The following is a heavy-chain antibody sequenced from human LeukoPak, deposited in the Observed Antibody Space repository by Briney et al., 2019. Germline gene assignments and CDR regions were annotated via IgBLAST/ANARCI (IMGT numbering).Heavy chain of an antibody. CDR1: GYSFTTYW. CDR3: ARLRSSAPTDPFDY. J-gene: IGHJ4*02. D-gene: IGHD6-25*01. Sequence: GESLEISCKGSGYSFTTYWIGWVRQMPGKGLEWMGIIYPGDSDTRYSPSFQGQVTISADKPISTAYLQWSSLKASDTAMYYCARLRSSAPTDPFDYWGQGTLVAVSS. CDR2: IYPGDSDT. V-gene: IGHV5-51*01.